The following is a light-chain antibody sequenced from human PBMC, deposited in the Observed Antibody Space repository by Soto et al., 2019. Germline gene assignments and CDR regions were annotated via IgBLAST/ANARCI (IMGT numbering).Light chain of an antibody. J-gene: IGLJ2*01. CDR1: SSDVGRYNY. CDR3: TSYTSSSTLWV. Sequence: QSALTQPASVSGSPGQSITISCTGTSSDVGRYNYVSWYQQHPGKAPKLLIYDVSNRPSGLSNRFSGSKSGNTATLTISGLQAEDEAEDDCTSYTSSSTLWVFGGGTKLTVL. V-gene: IGLV2-14*01. CDR2: DVS.